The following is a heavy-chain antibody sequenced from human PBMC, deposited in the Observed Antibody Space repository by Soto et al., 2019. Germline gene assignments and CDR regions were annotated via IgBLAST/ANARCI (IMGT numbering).Heavy chain of an antibody. V-gene: IGHV3-73*01. Sequence: AGGSLRLSCAASGFTFSGSAMHWVRQASGKGLEWVGRIRSKANSYATAYAASVKGRFTISRDDSKNTAYLQMNSLKTEDTAVYYCTRWYYYDSSGPENPFDYWGQGTLVTVSS. D-gene: IGHD3-22*01. CDR3: TRWYYYDSSGPENPFDY. CDR1: GFTFSGSA. J-gene: IGHJ4*02. CDR2: IRSKANSYAT.